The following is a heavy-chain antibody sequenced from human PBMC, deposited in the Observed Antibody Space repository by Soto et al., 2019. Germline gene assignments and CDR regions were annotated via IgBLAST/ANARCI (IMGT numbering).Heavy chain of an antibody. CDR2: ITTTGGNT. CDR3: ARREPTMAYGMDV. J-gene: IGHJ6*02. Sequence: GGSLRLSCAASGFTFSNYVMTWVRQAPGKGLEWVSAITTTGGNTFYADSVKGRFTVSRDNSKNTLYLQMNSLRAEDTAVYYCARREPTMAYGMDVWGQGNTVTVSS. V-gene: IGHV3-23*01. CDR1: GFTFSNYV. D-gene: IGHD1-1*01.